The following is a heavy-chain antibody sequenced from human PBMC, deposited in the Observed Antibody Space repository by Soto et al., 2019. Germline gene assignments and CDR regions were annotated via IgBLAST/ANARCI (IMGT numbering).Heavy chain of an antibody. J-gene: IGHJ6*03. CDR2: IWYDGSNK. CDR3: ARDPLGYCSGGSCFDYYYYYMDV. Sequence: GESLKISCAASGFTFSSYGMHWVRQAPGKGLEWVAVIWYDGSNKYYADSVKGRFTISRDNSKNTLYLQMNSLRAEDTAVYYCARDPLGYCSGGSCFDYYYYYMDVWGKGTTVTVSS. V-gene: IGHV3-33*01. D-gene: IGHD2-15*01. CDR1: GFTFSSYG.